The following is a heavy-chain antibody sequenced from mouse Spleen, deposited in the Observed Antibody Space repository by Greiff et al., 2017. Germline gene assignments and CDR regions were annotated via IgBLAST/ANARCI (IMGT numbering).Heavy chain of an antibody. Sequence: EVKLQQSGPGLVKPSQSLSLTCSVTGYSITSGYYWNWIRQFPGNKLEWMGYISYDGSNNYNPSLKNRISITRDTSKNQFFLKLNSVTTEDTATYYCARGGVPASWFAYWGQGTLVTVSA. CDR3: ARGGVPASWFAY. CDR1: GYSITSGYY. J-gene: IGHJ3*01. D-gene: IGHD2-14*01. CDR2: ISYDGSN. V-gene: IGHV3-6*01.